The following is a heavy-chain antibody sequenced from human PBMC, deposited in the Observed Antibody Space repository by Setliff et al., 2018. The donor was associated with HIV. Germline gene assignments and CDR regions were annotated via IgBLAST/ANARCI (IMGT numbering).Heavy chain of an antibody. D-gene: IGHD3-10*01. J-gene: IGHJ3*01. CDR2: ISGSGGDT. CDR3: AKWFGEFFRAFDR. CDR1: GFTFSNYA. Sequence: GGSLRLSCAASGFTFSNYAMSWVRQAPGKGLEWVSSISGSGGDTSYADSVQGRFTISRDNSKNMLYLQMNSLRAEDTAVYYCAKWFGEFFRAFDRWGQGTMVTVSS. V-gene: IGHV3-23*01.